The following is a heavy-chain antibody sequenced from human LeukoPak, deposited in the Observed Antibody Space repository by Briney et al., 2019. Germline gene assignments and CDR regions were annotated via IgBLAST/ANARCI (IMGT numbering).Heavy chain of an antibody. CDR3: ITPLPYSAQ. Sequence: GGSLRLSCAASGFSLSSYAMSWVRQAPGKGLEWVGRIKPKTDGETTEYAAPVKDRFSISRDDSKSMMYLQMNSLKTEDTAVYYYITPLPYSAQGGQGTLVTVSS. D-gene: IGHD2-21*01. J-gene: IGHJ4*02. CDR2: IKPKTDGETT. CDR1: GFSLSSYA. V-gene: IGHV3-15*01.